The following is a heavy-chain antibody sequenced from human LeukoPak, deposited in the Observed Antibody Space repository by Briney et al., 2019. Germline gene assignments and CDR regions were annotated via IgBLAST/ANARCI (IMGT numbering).Heavy chain of an antibody. CDR1: GLIFSGHE. CDR2: ISSSTII. J-gene: IGHJ4*02. CDR3: AAAGFDY. D-gene: IGHD6-13*01. V-gene: IGHV3-69-1*02. Sequence: KPGGSLRLSCAASGLIFSGHEMNWVRQAPGKGLEWVSSISSSTIIYYTDSVKGRFTISRDNAKNSLYLQMNSLRGDDTAVYYCAAAGFDYWGQGTLVTVSS.